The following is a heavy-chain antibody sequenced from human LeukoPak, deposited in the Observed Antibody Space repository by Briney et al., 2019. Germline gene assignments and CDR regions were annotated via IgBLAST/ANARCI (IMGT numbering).Heavy chain of an antibody. Sequence: SETLSLTCTVSGGSISSYYWNWIRQPAGKGLEWIGRIYSSGSAHYNPSLQSRVTMSVDTSKNQFSLKLSSVTAADTAVYYCARGRGSGWFFNYWGQGTLVTVSS. J-gene: IGHJ4*02. CDR1: GGSISSYY. V-gene: IGHV4-4*07. D-gene: IGHD6-19*01. CDR3: ARGRGSGWFFNY. CDR2: IYSSGSA.